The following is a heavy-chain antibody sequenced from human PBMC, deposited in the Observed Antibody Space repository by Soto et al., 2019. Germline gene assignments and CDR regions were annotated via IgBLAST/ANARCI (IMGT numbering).Heavy chain of an antibody. CDR1: GGSISSYY. Sequence: SETLSLTCTVSGGSISSYYWSWIRQPPGKGLEWIGYIYYSGSTNYNPSLKSRVTISVDTSKNQFSLKLSSVTAADTAVYYCARGAVDTAMDYYFDYWGQGTLVTVSS. CDR3: ARGAVDTAMDYYFDY. D-gene: IGHD5-18*01. V-gene: IGHV4-59*01. J-gene: IGHJ4*02. CDR2: IYYSGST.